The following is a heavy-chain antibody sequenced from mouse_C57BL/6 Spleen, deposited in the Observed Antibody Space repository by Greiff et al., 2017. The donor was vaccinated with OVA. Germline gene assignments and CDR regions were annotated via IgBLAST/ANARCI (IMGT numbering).Heavy chain of an antibody. CDR1: GYTFTSYW. CDR2: IHPNSGST. J-gene: IGHJ1*03. Sequence: QVQLQQPGAELVKPGASVKLSCKASGYTFTSYWMHWVKQRPGQGLEWIGMIHPNSGSTNYNEKFKSKATLTVDKSSSTAYMQLSSLTSEDSAVYYCAIYYYGSSGYFDVWGTGTTVTVSS. V-gene: IGHV1-64*01. D-gene: IGHD1-1*01. CDR3: AIYYYGSSGYFDV.